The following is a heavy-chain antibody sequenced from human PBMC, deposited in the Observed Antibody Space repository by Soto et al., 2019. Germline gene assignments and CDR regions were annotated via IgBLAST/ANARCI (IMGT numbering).Heavy chain of an antibody. CDR3: AKRAAGGHFDY. CDR1: GFTFSSYG. Sequence: QVQLVESGGGVVQPGRSLRLSCAASGFTFSSYGMHWVRQAPGKGLEWVAVISYDGSNKYYADSVKGRFTISRDNSKNTLYLKMNSLRAEDTAVYYCAKRAAGGHFDYWGQGTLVTVSS. J-gene: IGHJ4*02. V-gene: IGHV3-30*18. CDR2: ISYDGSNK. D-gene: IGHD3-16*01.